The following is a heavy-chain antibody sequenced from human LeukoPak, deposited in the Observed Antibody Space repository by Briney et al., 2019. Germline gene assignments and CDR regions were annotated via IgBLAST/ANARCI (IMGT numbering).Heavy chain of an antibody. CDR3: ARPLTTVTTSAFDI. D-gene: IGHD4-17*01. Sequence: GGSLRLSCAASGFTFSSYSMNWVRQAPGKWLEWVSSISSSSSYIYYADSVKGRFTISRDNAKNSLYLQMNSLRAEDTDVYYCARPLTTVTTSAFDIWGQGTMVTVSS. CDR1: GFTFSSYS. V-gene: IGHV3-21*01. CDR2: ISSSSSYI. J-gene: IGHJ3*02.